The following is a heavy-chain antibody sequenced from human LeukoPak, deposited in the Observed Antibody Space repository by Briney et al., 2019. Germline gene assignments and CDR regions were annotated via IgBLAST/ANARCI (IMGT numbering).Heavy chain of an antibody. CDR3: TRDPMIVVVKGYNWFDP. J-gene: IGHJ5*02. V-gene: IGHV3-49*03. Sequence: GGSLRLSCTASGFTFGDYAMSWIRQAPGKGLEWVGFIRSKAYGGTTEYAASVKGRFTISRDDSKSIAYLQMNSLKTEDTAVYYCTRDPMIVVVKGYNWFDPWGQGTLVTVSS. D-gene: IGHD3-22*01. CDR2: IRSKAYGGTT. CDR1: GFTFGDYA.